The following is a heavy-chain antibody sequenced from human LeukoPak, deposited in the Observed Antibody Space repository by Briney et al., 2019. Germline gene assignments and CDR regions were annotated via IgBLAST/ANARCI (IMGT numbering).Heavy chain of an antibody. CDR1: GFTFSDTW. Sequence: PGGSLRLSCAASGFTFSDTWMHWVRQAPGKGLVWVSRIRSDGSDTRYAESVKGRFIISRDNAKNTLYLQMNSLRAEDTAVYYCAKDYYMDVWGKGTTVTVSS. V-gene: IGHV3-74*01. CDR2: IRSDGSDT. J-gene: IGHJ6*03. CDR3: AKDYYMDV.